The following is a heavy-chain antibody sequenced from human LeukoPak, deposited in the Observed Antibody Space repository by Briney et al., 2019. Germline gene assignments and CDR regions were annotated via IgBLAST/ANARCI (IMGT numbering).Heavy chain of an antibody. V-gene: IGHV4-59*12. D-gene: IGHD6-13*01. CDR1: GGSISSYY. Sequence: SETLSLTCTVSGGSISSYYWSWIRQPPGKGLEWIGYIYYSGSTNYNPSLKSRVTISVDTSKNQFSLKVSSVTAADTAVYYCAGVLAAAGFDYWGQGTLVTVSS. CDR2: IYYSGST. J-gene: IGHJ4*02. CDR3: AGVLAAAGFDY.